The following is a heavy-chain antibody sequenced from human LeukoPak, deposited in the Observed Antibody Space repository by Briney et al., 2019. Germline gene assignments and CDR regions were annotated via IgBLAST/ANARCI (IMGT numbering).Heavy chain of an antibody. V-gene: IGHV4-34*01. CDR1: GGTFSDYY. CDR3: ARIERGWSSSWYFDY. D-gene: IGHD6-13*01. Sequence: SETLSLTCAVYGGTFSDYYWSWIRQPPGKGLEWIGEINHSGTTNYNPSLKSLVTISVDTSKNQFSLKLSSVTAENTAVYYCARIERGWSSSWYFDYWGQGTLVTVSS. J-gene: IGHJ4*02. CDR2: INHSGTT.